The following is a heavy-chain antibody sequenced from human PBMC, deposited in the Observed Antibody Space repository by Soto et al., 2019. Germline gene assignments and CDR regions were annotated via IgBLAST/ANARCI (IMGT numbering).Heavy chain of an antibody. V-gene: IGHV1-69*12. D-gene: IGHD6-19*01. CDR1: GGTCSNYA. CDR2: IVPIFGTT. Sequence: QVQLVQSGAEVKKPGSSVKVSCKVSGGTCSNYAIDWVRLAPGHGLEWMGGIVPIFGTTYYTQKFQGRATMPADDSTSTAYLEMSSLRSEDTAIYYCARVEAVAGLYNYHGLDVWGQGTAVTVSS. J-gene: IGHJ6*02. CDR3: ARVEAVAGLYNYHGLDV.